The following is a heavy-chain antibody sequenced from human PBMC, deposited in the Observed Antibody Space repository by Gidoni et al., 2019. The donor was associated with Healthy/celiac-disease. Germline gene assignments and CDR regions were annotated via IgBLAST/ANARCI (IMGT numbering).Heavy chain of an antibody. V-gene: IGHV4-34*01. D-gene: IGHD2-15*01. CDR1: GGSFSGYY. J-gene: IGHJ4*02. Sequence: QVQLQQWGAGLLKPSETLSLTCAVYGGSFSGYYWSWIRQPPGKGLEWIGEINHSGSTNYNPSLKSRVTISVDTSKNQFSLKLSSVTAADTAVYYCARGRVSYGGKILNYWGQGTLVTVSS. CDR3: ARGRVSYGGKILNY. CDR2: INHSGST.